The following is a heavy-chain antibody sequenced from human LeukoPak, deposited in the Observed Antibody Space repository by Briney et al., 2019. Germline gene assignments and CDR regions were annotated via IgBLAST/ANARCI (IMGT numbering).Heavy chain of an antibody. CDR1: GVSISRYY. D-gene: IGHD6-13*01. V-gene: IGHV4-4*07. CDR3: AREGVGAVGPFDY. Sequence: SETLSLTCTVSGVSISRYYWSWIRQPAGKGLEWIGCIYTTESSNYNQSLKRQVTMSVDTSKNQFSLTLSSVTAADTAVYYCAREGVGAVGPFDYRGQGSLVTVSS. J-gene: IGHJ4*02. CDR2: IYTTESS.